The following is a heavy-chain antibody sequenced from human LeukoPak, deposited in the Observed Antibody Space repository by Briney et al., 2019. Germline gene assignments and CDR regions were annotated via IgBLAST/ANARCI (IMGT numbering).Heavy chain of an antibody. CDR2: ISGSGGSK. J-gene: IGHJ5*02. V-gene: IGHV3-23*01. Sequence: GGALRLSFASPGFTFSSFVMSWVRQAPGEGLGWVSAISGSGGSKYYADSVKGRFTISRDNSKNTLYLQMNSLRAEDTAVYYCAKKGGYCSSTSCYQGWFDPWGQGTLVTVSS. D-gene: IGHD2-2*01. CDR1: GFTFSSFV. CDR3: AKKGGYCSSTSCYQGWFDP.